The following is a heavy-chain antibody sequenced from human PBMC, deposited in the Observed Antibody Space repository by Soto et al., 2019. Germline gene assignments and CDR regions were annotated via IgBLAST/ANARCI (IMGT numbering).Heavy chain of an antibody. V-gene: IGHV4-34*01. Sequence: SETLSLTCAVYGGSFSGYYWSWIRQPPGKGLEWIGEINHSGSTNYNPSLKSRVTISVDTSKNQFSLKLSSVTAADTAVYYCASILGYCSGGSCYSGLPVDYWGQGTLVTVSS. CDR3: ASILGYCSGGSCYSGLPVDY. CDR1: GGSFSGYY. CDR2: INHSGST. J-gene: IGHJ4*02. D-gene: IGHD2-15*01.